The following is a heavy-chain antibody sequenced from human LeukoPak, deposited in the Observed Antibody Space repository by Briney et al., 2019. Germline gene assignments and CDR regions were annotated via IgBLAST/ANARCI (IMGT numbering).Heavy chain of an antibody. CDR2: INPSGGST. CDR3: ASLYYYDNSGYYLGSRHFHH. D-gene: IGHD3-22*01. Sequence: GASVKVSCKASGYTFTSYYMHWVRQAPGQGLEWMGIINPSGGSTSYAQKFQGRVTMTRDMSTSTDYMELSSLRSEDTAVYYCASLYYYDNSGYYLGSRHFHHWGQGTLVTVSS. V-gene: IGHV1-46*01. CDR1: GYTFTSYY. J-gene: IGHJ1*01.